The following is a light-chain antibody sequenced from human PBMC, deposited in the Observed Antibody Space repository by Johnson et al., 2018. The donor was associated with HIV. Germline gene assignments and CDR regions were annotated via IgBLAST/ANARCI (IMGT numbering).Light chain of an antibody. V-gene: IGLV1-51*02. Sequence: QSLLTQPPSVSAAPGQKVTISCSGSSSTIGNNFVSWYQVLPGTAPKLLIYKDNERPSGIPDRFSGSKSGTSVTLGITGLQTGDEADYYCGTWDSSLSTGGGFGTGTKVTVL. CDR1: SSTIGNNF. CDR3: GTWDSSLSTGGG. J-gene: IGLJ1*01. CDR2: KDN.